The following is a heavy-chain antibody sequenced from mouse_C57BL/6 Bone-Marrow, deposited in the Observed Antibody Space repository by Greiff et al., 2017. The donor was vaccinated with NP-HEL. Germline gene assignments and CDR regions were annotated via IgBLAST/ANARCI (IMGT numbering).Heavy chain of an antibody. CDR3: ARSGVSYGYFDV. V-gene: IGHV1-53*01. CDR1: GYTFTSYW. CDR2: INPSNGGT. J-gene: IGHJ1*03. Sequence: QVQLKQSGTELVKPGASVKLSCKASGYTFTSYWMHWVKQRPGQGLEWIGNINPSNGGTNYNEKFKSKATLTVDKSSSTAYMQLSSLTSEDSAVYYCARSGVSYGYFDVWGTGTTVTVSS. D-gene: IGHD1-3*01.